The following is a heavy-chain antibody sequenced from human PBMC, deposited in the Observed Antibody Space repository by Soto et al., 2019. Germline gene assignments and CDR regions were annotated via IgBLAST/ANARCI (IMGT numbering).Heavy chain of an antibody. CDR1: GYTFTGYY. Sequence: ASVKVSCKASGYTFTGYYMHWVRQAPGQGLEWMGWINPNSGGTNYAQKCQGRVTMTRDTSISTAYMELSRLRSDDTAVYYCARDQSRSSSSPQEGGYWGQGTLVTVSS. CDR3: ARDQSRSSSSPQEGGY. CDR2: INPNSGGT. D-gene: IGHD6-6*01. J-gene: IGHJ4*02. V-gene: IGHV1-2*02.